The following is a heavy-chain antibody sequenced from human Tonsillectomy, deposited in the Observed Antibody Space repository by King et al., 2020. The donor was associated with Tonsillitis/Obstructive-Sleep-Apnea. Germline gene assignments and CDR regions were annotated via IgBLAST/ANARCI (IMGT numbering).Heavy chain of an antibody. CDR3: AKYREGRIERGFDP. Sequence: EVQLVESGGGLAQPGGSLRLSCAASGFPFSRYVMNWVRQAPGKGLAWVSTISGGGDTTYYADSVKGRFTISRDTSKNTLYLQMNSLRAEDTAIYYCAKYREGRIERGFDPWGQGTLVTVSS. D-gene: IGHD2-15*01. J-gene: IGHJ5*02. CDR2: ISGGGDTT. V-gene: IGHV3-23*04. CDR1: GFPFSRYV.